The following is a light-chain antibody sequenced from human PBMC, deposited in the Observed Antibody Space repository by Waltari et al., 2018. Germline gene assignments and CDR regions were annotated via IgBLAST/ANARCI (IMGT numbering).Light chain of an antibody. J-gene: IGKJ1*01. CDR1: QSLLHSNGYNY. CDR2: LGS. V-gene: IGKV2-28*01. CDR3: MQSLRALWT. Sequence: DIVVTQSPLSLPVTPGEPASISCRSSQSLLHSNGYNYLDWYLQKPVQSPQLLIYLGSNRASGVPDRFSCSGSGTDFTLKISRVEAEDVGVYYCMQSLRALWTFGQGTKVEIK.